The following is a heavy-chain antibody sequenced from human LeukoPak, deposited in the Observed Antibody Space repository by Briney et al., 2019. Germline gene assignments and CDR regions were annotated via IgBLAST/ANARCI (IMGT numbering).Heavy chain of an antibody. Sequence: PGGSLRLSCAASGFTFSSYAMSWVRQAPGKGLEWVSAISVSGGSTYYAYSVRGRFTVARDNSKNTLHLRMNRIGAEDTAYNTPAKEEHRRSWYPFDYGGQRTLVPVSS. CDR3: AKEEHRRSWYPFDY. D-gene: IGHD6-13*01. CDR1: GFTFSSYA. V-gene: IGHV3-23*01. CDR2: ISVSGGST. J-gene: IGHJ4*02.